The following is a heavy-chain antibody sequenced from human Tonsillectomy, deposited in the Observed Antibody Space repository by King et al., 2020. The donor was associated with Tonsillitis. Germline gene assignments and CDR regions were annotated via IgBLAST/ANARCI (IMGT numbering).Heavy chain of an antibody. J-gene: IGHJ5*02. Sequence: QLQESGPGLVKPSQTLSLTCTVSGGSISSGGYYWSWIRQHPGKGLEWIGYIYYSGSTYYNPSLKTRVTISVDTAKNQFSLKMSSVTAADTAVYYCARASRYYDDSSDNWFDPGGQGTLVTVSS. CDR2: IYYSGST. CDR3: ARASRYYDDSSDNWFDP. D-gene: IGHD3-22*01. V-gene: IGHV4-31*03. CDR1: GGSISSGGYY.